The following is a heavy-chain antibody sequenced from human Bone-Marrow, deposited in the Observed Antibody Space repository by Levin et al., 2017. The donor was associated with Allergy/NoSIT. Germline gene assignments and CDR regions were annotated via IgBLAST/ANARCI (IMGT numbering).Heavy chain of an antibody. CDR2: IYHSGNT. V-gene: IGHV4-38-2*01. CDR3: ARIDYFDSSGYHYYFDY. CDR1: GYSISSGYF. D-gene: IGHD3-22*01. J-gene: IGHJ4*02. Sequence: PSETLSLTCAVSGYSISSGYFWGWIRQPPGKGLEWIGNIYHSGNTYYNPSLKSRVTISVDTSKNQFSLRLSSVTAADTAVYYCARIDYFDSSGYHYYFDYWGQGTLVTVSS.